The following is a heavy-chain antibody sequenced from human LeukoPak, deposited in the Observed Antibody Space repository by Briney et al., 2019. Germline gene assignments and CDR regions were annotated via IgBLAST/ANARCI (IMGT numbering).Heavy chain of an antibody. J-gene: IGHJ4*02. CDR2: IRYDGSNK. D-gene: IGHD3-16*02. CDR3: ARESYVWGSYRPDWFDY. Sequence: GGSLRLSCAASGFTFDDYAMHWVRQAPGKGLEWVAFIRYDGSNKYYADSVKGRFTISRDNAKNSLYLQMNSLRAEDTAVYYCARESYVWGSYRPDWFDYWGQGTLVTVSS. V-gene: IGHV3-30*02. CDR1: GFTFDDYA.